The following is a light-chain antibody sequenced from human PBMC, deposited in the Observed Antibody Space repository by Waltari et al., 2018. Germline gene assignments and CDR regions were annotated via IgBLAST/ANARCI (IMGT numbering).Light chain of an antibody. J-gene: IGKJ4*01. CDR2: YIS. V-gene: IGKV1D-12*01. CDR3: QQASRFPRT. Sequence: TCRASQGLDNWVSWYQQKPGEAPRLLIYYISNLETGVPSRFSGSGSGTDFTLTISSLQPEDYATYYCQQASRFPRTFGGGTKVDVK. CDR1: QGLDNW.